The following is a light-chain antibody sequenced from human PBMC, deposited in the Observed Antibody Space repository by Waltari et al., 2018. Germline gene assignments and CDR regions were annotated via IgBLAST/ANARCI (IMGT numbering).Light chain of an antibody. CDR2: DIS. CDR1: SRDIGDYKY. Sequence: HSALTQPRSVPGSPGQSVTISCTGTSRDIGDYKYVSWYQHHPGEAPKLIIYDISERPSGVPDRFSGSKSGNTASLTISGLQAEDEADYYCSSYAGSFTHVVFGGGSRLTVL. J-gene: IGLJ2*01. V-gene: IGLV2-11*01. CDR3: SSYAGSFTHVV.